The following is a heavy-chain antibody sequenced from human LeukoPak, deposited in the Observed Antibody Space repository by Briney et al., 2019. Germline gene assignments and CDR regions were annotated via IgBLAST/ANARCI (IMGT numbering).Heavy chain of an antibody. V-gene: IGHV3-30*18. CDR1: GFTFSSYG. CDR3: AKKLDTAMDPDAFDI. CDR2: ISYDGSNK. D-gene: IGHD5-18*01. Sequence: PGGSLRLSCAASGFTFSSYGMHWVRQAPGKGLEWVAVISYDGSNKYYADSVKGRFTISRDNSKNTLYLQMNSLRAEDTAVYYCAKKLDTAMDPDAFDIWGQGTMVTVSS. J-gene: IGHJ3*02.